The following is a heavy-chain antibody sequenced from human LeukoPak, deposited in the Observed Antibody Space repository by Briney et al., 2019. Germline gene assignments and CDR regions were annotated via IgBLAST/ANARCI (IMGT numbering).Heavy chain of an antibody. D-gene: IGHD5-12*01. Sequence: SETLSLTCTVSGGSISGTSYYWGWIRQPPGKGLEWIGSIYHSGSTYYNPSLKSRVTISVGTSKNQFSLKLSSVTAADTAVYYCARVRMVATYAFDIWGQGTMVTVSS. CDR3: ARVRMVATYAFDI. CDR2: IYHSGST. V-gene: IGHV4-39*07. J-gene: IGHJ3*02. CDR1: GGSISGTSYY.